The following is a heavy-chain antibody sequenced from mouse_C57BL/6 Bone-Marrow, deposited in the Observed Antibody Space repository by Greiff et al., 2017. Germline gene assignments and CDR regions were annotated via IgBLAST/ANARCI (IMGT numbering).Heavy chain of an antibody. CDR3: ARYYGNYDYAMDY. V-gene: IGHV1-64*01. J-gene: IGHJ4*01. CDR1: GYTFTSYW. CDR2: IHPNSGST. D-gene: IGHD2-1*01. Sequence: QVQLQQPGAELVKPGASVKLSCKASGYTFTSYWMHWVKQRPGQGLEWIGMIHPNSGSTNYNEKFKSKATLTVDKSSSTAYMQLSSLTSEDSAVXYCARYYGNYDYAMDYWGQGTSVTVSS.